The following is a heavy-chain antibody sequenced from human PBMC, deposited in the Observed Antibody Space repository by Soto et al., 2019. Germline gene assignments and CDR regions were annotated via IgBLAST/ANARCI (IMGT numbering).Heavy chain of an antibody. CDR2: VIPLFRTT. Sequence: SVKISCKASGDHFSKYATTWERQAPGQGLEWMGGVIPLFRTTNYAQKFQGRLTITADDSTTTAFMELNYLRSEDTAVYYCVPLQPSAIVGRPGMGVCGEVTTVTVS. J-gene: IGHJ6*01. CDR1: GDHFSKYA. V-gene: IGHV1-69*13. D-gene: IGHD6-6*01. CDR3: VPLQPSAIVGRPGMGV.